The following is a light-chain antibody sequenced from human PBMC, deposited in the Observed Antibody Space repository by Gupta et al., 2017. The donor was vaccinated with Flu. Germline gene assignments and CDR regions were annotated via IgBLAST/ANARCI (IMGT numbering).Light chain of an antibody. V-gene: IGLV1-40*01. CDR1: SSNIGAGYD. CDR2: VNS. CDR3: QYSNSSISGGV. J-gene: IGLJ3*02. Sequence: QSALTQPPSVSGAPAQTVTISCTGSSSNIGAGYDVHWYQQLPGTATNLLIDVNSNRPSGVTDRFACYKSGTSASTATAGLPEEEEADYYCQYSNSSISGGVFGGGTKLTVL.